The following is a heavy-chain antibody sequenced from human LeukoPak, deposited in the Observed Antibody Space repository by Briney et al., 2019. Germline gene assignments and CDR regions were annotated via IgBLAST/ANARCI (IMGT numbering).Heavy chain of an antibody. CDR1: GFTFSSYS. V-gene: IGHV3-48*04. D-gene: IGHD3-22*01. Sequence: PGRSLRLSCAASGFTFSSYSMNWVRQAPGKGLEWVSYISSSSSTIYYADSVKGRFTISRDNAKNSLYLQMNSLRAEDTAVYYCADDGSGHHWGQGTLVTVSS. CDR2: ISSSSSTI. CDR3: ADDGSGHH. J-gene: IGHJ5*02.